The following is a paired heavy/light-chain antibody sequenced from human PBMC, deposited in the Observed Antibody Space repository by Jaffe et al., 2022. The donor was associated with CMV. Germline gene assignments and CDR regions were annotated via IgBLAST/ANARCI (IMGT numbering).Heavy chain of an antibody. CDR1: GFSFNNYG. CDR3: ARDGKVPYGGKAFDM. J-gene: IGHJ3*02. D-gene: IGHD2-15*01. Sequence: EVQLVESGGGLVKPGGSLRLSCAASGFSFNNYGMNWVRQAPGKGLEWVSSIASSGGYIYYANSVKGRFTISRDSAENTLYLQMDNLRAEDTAVYYCARDGKVPYGGKAFDMWGQGTLVTVSS. CDR2: IASSGGYI. V-gene: IGHV3-21*02.
Light chain of an antibody. J-gene: IGKJ4*01. Sequence: DIQMTQSPSSLSASVGDRVTITCRASQSISTYLNWYQQEPGKAPKLLIYTASHLQSGVPSRFSGSGSGTEFTLTISSLQPADFATYFCQQSYNTPLTFGGGTKVDLK. CDR1: QSISTY. V-gene: IGKV1-39*01. CDR3: QQSYNTPLT. CDR2: TAS.